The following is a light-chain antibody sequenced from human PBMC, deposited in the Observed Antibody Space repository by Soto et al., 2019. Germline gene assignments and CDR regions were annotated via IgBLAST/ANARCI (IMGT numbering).Light chain of an antibody. CDR2: SNN. CDR1: SSNIGSNT. V-gene: IGLV1-44*01. Sequence: QSVLTQPPSASGTPGQRVTISCSGSSSNIGSNTVNWYQQLPGTAPKLLIYSNNQRPSGVPDRFSGSKSGTSASLAISGLQSEDEADYHCAAWDDSLNGPAFGGGTKVTV. CDR3: AAWDDSLNGPA. J-gene: IGLJ2*01.